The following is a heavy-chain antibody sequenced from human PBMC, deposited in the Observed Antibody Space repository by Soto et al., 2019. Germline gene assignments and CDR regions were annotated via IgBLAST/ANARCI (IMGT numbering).Heavy chain of an antibody. CDR2: IYYSGST. CDR3: AREPGEYSSSSGREANWFDP. J-gene: IGHJ5*02. V-gene: IGHV4-31*03. D-gene: IGHD6-6*01. CDR1: GGSISSGGYY. Sequence: QVQLQESGPGLVKPSQTLSLTCTVSGGSISSGGYYWSWIRQHPGKGLEWIGYIYYSGSTYYNPSLKSRFTISVDTSKNQFSLKLSSVTAADTAVYYCAREPGEYSSSSGREANWFDPWGQGTLVTVSS.